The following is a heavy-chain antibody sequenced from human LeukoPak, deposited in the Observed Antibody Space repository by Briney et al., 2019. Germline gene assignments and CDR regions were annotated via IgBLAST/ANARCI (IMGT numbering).Heavy chain of an antibody. CDR2: IIPIFGTA. CDR3: ARGRSGGYYDSSGYYWD. J-gene: IGHJ4*02. CDR1: GGTFSSYA. Sequence: SVKVSCKASGGTFSSYAISWVRQAPGQGLEWMGGIIPIFGTANYAQKFQGRVTITTDESTSTAYMELSSLRTEDTAVYYCARGRSGGYYDSSGYYWDWGQGTLVTVSS. V-gene: IGHV1-69*05. D-gene: IGHD3-22*01.